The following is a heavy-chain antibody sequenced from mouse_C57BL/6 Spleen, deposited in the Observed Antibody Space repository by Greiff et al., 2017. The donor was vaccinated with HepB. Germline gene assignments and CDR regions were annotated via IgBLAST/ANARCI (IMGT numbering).Heavy chain of an antibody. D-gene: IGHD2-4*01. CDR1: GYAFSSSW. CDR3: ARDDYDFAY. J-gene: IGHJ3*01. V-gene: IGHV1-82*01. Sequence: VKLQESGPELVKPGASVKISCKASGYAFSSSWMNWVKQRPGKGLEWIGRIYPGDGDTNYNGKFKGKATLTADKSSSTAYMQLSSLTSEDSAVYFCARDDYDFAYWGQGTLVTVSA. CDR2: IYPGDGDT.